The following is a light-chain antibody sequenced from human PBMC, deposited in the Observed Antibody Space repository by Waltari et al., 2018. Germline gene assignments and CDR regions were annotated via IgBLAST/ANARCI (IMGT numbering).Light chain of an antibody. CDR2: KLS. V-gene: IGKV2-30*02. Sequence: DVVMTQSPLSLPVTLGQPASISCTSSQSLVHSDGNNLLVRCHQRPRQPPRRPICKLSNRDSWVPDRFSGSGSGTDFTLKISRVEAEDVWVYYCMQGTHWPYTFGQGTKLDIK. CDR1: QSLVHSDGNNL. CDR3: MQGTHWPYT. J-gene: IGKJ2*01.